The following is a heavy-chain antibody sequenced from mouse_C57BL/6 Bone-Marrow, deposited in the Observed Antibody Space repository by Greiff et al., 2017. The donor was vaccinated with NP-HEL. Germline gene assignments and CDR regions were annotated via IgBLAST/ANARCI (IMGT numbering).Heavy chain of an antibody. CDR3: TRRVYDGYYVAE. V-gene: IGHV1-15*01. CDR2: IAPETGGT. CDR1: GYTFTDYE. J-gene: IGHJ3*02. D-gene: IGHD2-3*01. Sequence: QVQLQQSGAELVRPGASVTLSCKASGYTFTDYEMHWVKQTPVHGLEWIGAIAPETGGTASTQKFTGKAILTADKSSSTAYMELRSLTSEDSAVYYCTRRVYDGYYVAEWGQGTLVTVSA.